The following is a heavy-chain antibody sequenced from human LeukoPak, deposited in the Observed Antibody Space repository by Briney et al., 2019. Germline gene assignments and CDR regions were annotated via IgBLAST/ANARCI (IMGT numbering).Heavy chain of an antibody. CDR3: TRGTVTGGSYFDFDY. J-gene: IGHJ4*02. V-gene: IGHV4-59*01. Sequence: SETLSLTCTVSGGSTSSYYWSWIRQPPGKGLEWIGYIYYSGSTKYNPSLKSRVTISVDTSKNQFSLKLSSVTAADTAVYYCTRGTVTGGSYFDFDYWGQGTLVTVSS. CDR2: IYYSGST. D-gene: IGHD1-26*01. CDR1: GGSTSSYY.